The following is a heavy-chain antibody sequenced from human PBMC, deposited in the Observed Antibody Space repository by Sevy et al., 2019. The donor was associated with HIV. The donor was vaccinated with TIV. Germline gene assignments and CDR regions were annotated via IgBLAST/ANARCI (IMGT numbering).Heavy chain of an antibody. CDR2: IIPIFGTA. CDR1: GGTFSSYA. D-gene: IGHD6-13*01. CDR3: ARTRLPGIAAAGRYYYYGMDV. J-gene: IGHJ6*02. Sequence: ASVKVSCKASGGTFSSYAISWVRQAPGQGLEWMGGIIPIFGTANYAQKFQGRVTITADESTSTAYRELSSLGSEDTAVYYCARTRLPGIAAAGRYYYYGMDVWGQGTTVTVSS. V-gene: IGHV1-69*13.